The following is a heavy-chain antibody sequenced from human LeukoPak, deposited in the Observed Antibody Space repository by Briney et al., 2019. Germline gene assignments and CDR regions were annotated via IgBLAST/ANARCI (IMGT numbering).Heavy chain of an antibody. V-gene: IGHV3-23*01. CDR1: GFTFSSYG. Sequence: PGGSLRLSCAASGFTFSSYGMSWVRQAPGKGLEWVSAISGSGGSTYYPEFVKGRFTISRDNSKNTLYLQMNSLRAEDTAVYYCALQRTLWQQLLDYWGQGTLVTVSS. CDR2: ISGSGGST. D-gene: IGHD6-13*01. CDR3: ALQRTLWQQLLDY. J-gene: IGHJ4*02.